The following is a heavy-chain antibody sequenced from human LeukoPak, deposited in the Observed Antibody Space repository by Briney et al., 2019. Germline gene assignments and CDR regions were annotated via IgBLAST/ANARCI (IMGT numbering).Heavy chain of an antibody. Sequence: SETLSLTCTVSGGSISPYFWSWIRQSPGKGLEWIGWIHYSGGTSYNPSLKSRVTISVDTSKNQFSLKLSSVTAADTAVYYCARESGYYDFWSGYSDRIFDYWGQGTLVTVSS. J-gene: IGHJ4*02. CDR1: GGSISPYF. CDR3: ARESGYYDFWSGYSDRIFDY. D-gene: IGHD3-3*01. CDR2: IHYSGGT. V-gene: IGHV4-59*12.